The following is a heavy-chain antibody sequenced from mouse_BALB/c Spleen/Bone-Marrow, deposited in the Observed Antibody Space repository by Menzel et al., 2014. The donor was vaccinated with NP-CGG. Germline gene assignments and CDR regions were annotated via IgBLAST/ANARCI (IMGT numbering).Heavy chain of an antibody. CDR3: SKDGGYDYSYYFDY. V-gene: IGHV5-6-4*01. CDR1: GFTLSSYS. D-gene: IGHD2-4*01. CDR2: ISSGGHYT. Sequence: EVHLVESGGGLVKPGGSLKLSCAASGFTLSSYSMSWVRQTPEKRLEWVATISSGGHYTYYPDSVKGRFTISRDNAKNTLYLQMSSLKSEDTAMYYCSKDGGYDYSYYFDYWGQGTTLTVSS. J-gene: IGHJ2*01.